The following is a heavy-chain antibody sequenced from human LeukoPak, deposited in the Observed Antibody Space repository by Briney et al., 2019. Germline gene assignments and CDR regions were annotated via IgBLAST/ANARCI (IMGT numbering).Heavy chain of an antibody. J-gene: IGHJ2*01. Sequence: SETLSLTCTVSGGSISSYYWSWIRQPAGKGLEWIGRIYTSGSTNYNPSLKSRVTMSVDTSKNQFSLKLSSVTAADTAVYYCAKNPNRMTTRTTWWYFDLWGRGTLVTVSS. CDR2: IYTSGST. CDR1: GGSISSYY. V-gene: IGHV4-4*07. CDR3: AKNPNRMTTRTTWWYFDL. D-gene: IGHD4-17*01.